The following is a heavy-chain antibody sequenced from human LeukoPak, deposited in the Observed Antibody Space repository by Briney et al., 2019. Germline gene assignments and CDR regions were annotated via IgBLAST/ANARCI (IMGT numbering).Heavy chain of an antibody. J-gene: IGHJ4*02. Sequence: SETLSLTCAVSGGSLSSGGYSWRWIRQPPGTGLEWLGYIYHSGSTYYNPSLKSRVTISVDRSKNQFSLKLSSVTAADTAVYYCASAYYYDGSGAFDYWGQGTLVTVSS. CDR1: GGSLSSGGYS. V-gene: IGHV4-30-2*01. D-gene: IGHD3-22*01. CDR2: IYHSGST. CDR3: ASAYYYDGSGAFDY.